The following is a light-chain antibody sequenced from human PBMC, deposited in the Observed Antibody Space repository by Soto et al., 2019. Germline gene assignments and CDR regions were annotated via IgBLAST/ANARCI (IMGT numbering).Light chain of an antibody. CDR3: QQSYSTPIT. Sequence: EIPITQSPSSLSAFVGARVNLTCPASQSISSYLNWYTTKPGKAPKLMIYAASSLQSGVPSRFSGSGSGTDFTLTISSLQPEDFATYYCQQSYSTPITGGQGTRLEIK. CDR1: QSISSY. V-gene: IGKV1-39*01. J-gene: IGKJ5*01. CDR2: AAS.